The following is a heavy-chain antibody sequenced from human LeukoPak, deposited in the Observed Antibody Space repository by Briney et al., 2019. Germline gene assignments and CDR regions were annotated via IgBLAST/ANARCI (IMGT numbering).Heavy chain of an antibody. J-gene: IGHJ4*02. CDR1: RFPPRKYA. D-gene: IGHD3-3*02. Sequence: GGSLRLSCVGSRFPPRKYAMSWVRQAPGKGLEWVSGISGSSGSKYYADSVRGRFTISRDNSKDTLFLQMSSLRADDTAKYYCAKEPEPFLEWHFDDWGQGTLVIVSS. V-gene: IGHV3-23*01. CDR2: ISGSSGSK. CDR3: AKEPEPFLEWHFDD.